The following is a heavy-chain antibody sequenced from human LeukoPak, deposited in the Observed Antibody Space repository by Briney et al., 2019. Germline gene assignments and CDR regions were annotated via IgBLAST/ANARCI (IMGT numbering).Heavy chain of an antibody. CDR2: ITSGFTP. V-gene: IGHV3-23*01. CDR3: AKDYSDSRVGDVFFEY. J-gene: IGHJ4*02. Sequence: GSLSLSCAASGLTFSNYAMSWFRQAPGKGLEWVSGITSGFTPHYADSVKGRFTISRDNSKNTFHLQMNSLRAEDTAVYYCAKDYSDSRVGDVFFEYWGRGTLVTVSS. CDR1: GLTFSNYA. D-gene: IGHD1-26*01.